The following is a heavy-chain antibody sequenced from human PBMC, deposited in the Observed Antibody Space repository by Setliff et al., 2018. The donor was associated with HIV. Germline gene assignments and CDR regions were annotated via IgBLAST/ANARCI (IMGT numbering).Heavy chain of an antibody. CDR1: GGSISSSSSF. CDR3: ARQKTMTTYFDY. CDR2: IYYSGST. J-gene: IGHJ4*02. D-gene: IGHD4-17*01. Sequence: SETLSLTCTVSGGSISSSSSFWGWIRQPPGKGLEWIGSIYYSGSTYYNPSLQSRVTISVDTSKNQFSLKLSSVTAADTAVYYFARQKTMTTYFDYWGQGTLVTVSS. V-gene: IGHV4-39*01.